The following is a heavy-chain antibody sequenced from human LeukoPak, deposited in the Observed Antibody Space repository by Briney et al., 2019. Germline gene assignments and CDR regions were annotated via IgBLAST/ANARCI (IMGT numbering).Heavy chain of an antibody. CDR1: GFIFSSYE. D-gene: IGHD4-17*01. V-gene: IGHV3-48*03. J-gene: IGHJ6*02. Sequence: GGSLRLSCAASGFIFSSYEMNWVPQAPGKGLGWVAYISSSGRTTSYADAVKGRVTISRANAKNSLYLQMNSLRAEEPAVYYRAKDGSGGDYDFPHGMAVWGQGTTVTVSS. CDR2: ISSSGRTT. CDR3: AKDGSGGDYDFPHGMAV.